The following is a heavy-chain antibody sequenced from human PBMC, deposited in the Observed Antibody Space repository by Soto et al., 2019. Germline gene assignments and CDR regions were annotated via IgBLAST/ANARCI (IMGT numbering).Heavy chain of an antibody. CDR2: ISSSSSYI. CDR1: GFTFSSYS. V-gene: IGHV3-21*01. D-gene: IGHD5-18*01. J-gene: IGHJ6*02. Sequence: PGGSLRLSCASSGFTFSSYSMNWVRHAPGKGLDLASSISSSSSYIYYANSVKGRFTISRDNAKNSLYLQMNSLRAEDTAVYYCARDLSVKRIQLWPYYYYYGMDVWGQGTTVTVSS. CDR3: ARDLSVKRIQLWPYYYYYGMDV.